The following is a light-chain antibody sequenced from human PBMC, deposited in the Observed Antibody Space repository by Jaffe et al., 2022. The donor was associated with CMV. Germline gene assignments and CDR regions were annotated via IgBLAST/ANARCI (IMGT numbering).Light chain of an antibody. CDR2: DAS. CDR1: QSVSSY. Sequence: EIVLTQSPATLSLSPGERATLSCRASQSVSSYLAWYQQKPGQAPRLLIYDASSWTTGTPGRFIGSGSGTDFTLTISSLEPEDFAVYYCQQRSNWPITFGQGTRLEIK. J-gene: IGKJ5*01. V-gene: IGKV3-11*01. CDR3: QQRSNWPIT.